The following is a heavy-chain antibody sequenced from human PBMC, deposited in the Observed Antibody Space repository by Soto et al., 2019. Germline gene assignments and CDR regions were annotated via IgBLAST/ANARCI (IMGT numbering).Heavy chain of an antibody. CDR2: IYYSGST. CDR1: GGSISGGGYY. Sequence: SETLSLTCTVSGGSISGGGYYWSWIRQHPGKGLEWIGYIYYSGSTYYNPSLKSRVTISVDTSKNQFSLKLSSVTAADTAVYYCARVQYYYDSSGYTIDYWGQGTLVTVSS. V-gene: IGHV4-31*03. CDR3: ARVQYYYDSSGYTIDY. J-gene: IGHJ4*02. D-gene: IGHD3-22*01.